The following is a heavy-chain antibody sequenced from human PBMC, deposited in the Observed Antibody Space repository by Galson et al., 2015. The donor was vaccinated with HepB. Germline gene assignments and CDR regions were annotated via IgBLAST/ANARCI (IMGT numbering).Heavy chain of an antibody. CDR2: MNTNTGKP. V-gene: IGHV7-4-1*02. Sequence: SVKVSCKASGYTFTDYVVNWVRQAPGQGLGWMGWMNTNTGKPTYAPGFAGRFVFSLDTSVTTAYLQISSLETDDTAVYYCARSPLRFLDWLPYYGYYYMDVWGEGTTVTVSS. D-gene: IGHD3-3*01. CDR3: ARSPLRFLDWLPYYGYYYMDV. J-gene: IGHJ6*03. CDR1: GYTFTDYV.